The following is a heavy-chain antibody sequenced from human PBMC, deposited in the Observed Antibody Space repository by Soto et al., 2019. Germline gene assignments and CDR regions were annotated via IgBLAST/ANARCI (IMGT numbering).Heavy chain of an antibody. Sequence: ASVKVSCKASGYTFNSYGSRWVRQDTGQRLEWMGWINAGNGNTKYSQKFQGRVTITRDTSASTAYMELSSLRSEDTAVYYCASSDGRGVFDYWGQGTLVTVSS. V-gene: IGHV1-3*01. J-gene: IGHJ4*02. CDR3: ASSDGRGVFDY. D-gene: IGHD3-10*01. CDR2: INAGNGNT. CDR1: GYTFNSYG.